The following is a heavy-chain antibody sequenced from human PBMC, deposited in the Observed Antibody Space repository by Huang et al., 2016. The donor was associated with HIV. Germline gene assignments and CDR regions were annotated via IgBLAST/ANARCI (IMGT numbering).Heavy chain of an antibody. Sequence: LSLTCTVSGGSISTTSYYWAWIRQPPGKALEWIGSIYFRGTTYFNPSLKSRVTLSVDTSRNQLSVKLMSVTAADTAVYYCARQILAVADLEYWGQGTLVTVPS. CDR3: ARQILAVADLEY. CDR1: GGSISTTSYY. V-gene: IGHV4-39*01. J-gene: IGHJ4*02. CDR2: IYFRGTT. D-gene: IGHD2-15*01.